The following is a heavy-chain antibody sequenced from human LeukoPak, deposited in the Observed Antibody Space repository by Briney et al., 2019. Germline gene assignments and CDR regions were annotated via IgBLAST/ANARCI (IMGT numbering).Heavy chain of an antibody. CDR2: ISGSGGST. V-gene: IGHV3-23*01. CDR3: AKGPWGSYGMDV. Sequence: GGSLRLSCAASGFTFSSYAMSWVRQAPGKGLEWVSAISGSGGSTYYADSVKGRLTISRDNSKNTLYLQMNSLRAEDTAVYYCAKGPWGSYGMDVWGQGTTVTVSS. J-gene: IGHJ6*02. CDR1: GFTFSSYA. D-gene: IGHD7-27*01.